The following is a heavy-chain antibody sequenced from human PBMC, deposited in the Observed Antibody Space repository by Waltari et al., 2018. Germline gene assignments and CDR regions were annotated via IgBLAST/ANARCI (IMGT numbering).Heavy chain of an antibody. CDR2: ISWNSGSI. CDR1: GFTFSSYD. D-gene: IGHD3-10*01. V-gene: IGHV3-9*01. J-gene: IGHJ4*02. Sequence: VQLVESGGGVVQPGRSLRLSCAASGFTFSSYDMHWVRQAPGKGLEWVSGISWNSGSIGYADSVKGRFTISRDNAKNSLYLQMNSLRAEDTALYYCAKDLTMGDYWGQGTLVTVSS. CDR3: AKDLTMGDY.